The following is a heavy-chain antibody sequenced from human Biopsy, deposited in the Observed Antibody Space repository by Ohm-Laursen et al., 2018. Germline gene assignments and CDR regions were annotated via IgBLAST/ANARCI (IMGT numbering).Heavy chain of an antibody. CDR2: IISKVNNYAT. CDR3: KTYDNSGDYRDY. CDR1: GFTFGDSA. J-gene: IGHJ4*02. D-gene: IGHD4-23*01. Sequence: SLRLSCSASGFTFGDSAMHWIRQASGKGLVWICRIISKVNNYATAYAASVTGRFTISRDDSKNTAYLQMNSLKNEDTAVYYRKTYDNSGDYRDYWGQGTQVTVSS. V-gene: IGHV3-73*01.